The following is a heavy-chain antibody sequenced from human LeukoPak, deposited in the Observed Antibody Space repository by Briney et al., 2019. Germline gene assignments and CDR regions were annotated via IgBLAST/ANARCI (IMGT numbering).Heavy chain of an antibody. CDR2: IIPIFGTA. J-gene: IGHJ6*03. CDR1: GGTFSSYA. V-gene: IGHV1-69*13. D-gene: IGHD2-2*02. Sequence: ASVKVSCKASGGTFSSYAISWVRQAPGQGLEWMGGIIPIFGTANYAQKFQGRVTITADESTSTAYMELSSLRSEDTAVYYCARDWGGGTSCYSVPCYYYYMDVWGKGTTVTVSS. CDR3: ARDWGGGTSCYSVPCYYYYMDV.